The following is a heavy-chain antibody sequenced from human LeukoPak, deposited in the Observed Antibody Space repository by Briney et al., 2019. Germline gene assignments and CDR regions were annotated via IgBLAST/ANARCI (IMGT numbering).Heavy chain of an antibody. J-gene: IGHJ4*02. CDR1: GLNFRTSW. Sequence: GGSLRLSCTASGLNFRTSWMSWVRQSPGKGLEFLGNIRYDGTVKNYMDSVKCRVTISRDNPKNSRYLQMDSLRADDTAVYYCARDPDSSSFDYWGQGVLVTVSS. D-gene: IGHD6-13*01. V-gene: IGHV3-7*01. CDR3: ARDPDSSSFDY. CDR2: IRYDGTVK.